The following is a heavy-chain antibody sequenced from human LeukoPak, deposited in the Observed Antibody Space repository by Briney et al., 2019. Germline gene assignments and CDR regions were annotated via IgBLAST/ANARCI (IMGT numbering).Heavy chain of an antibody. Sequence: GGSLRLSCAASGFTFSSYSMNWVRQAPGKGLEWVSSISSSSSYIYYADSVKGRFTISRDNAKNSLYLQMNSLRAKDTAVYYCARGPDYYGSGSYPNWFDPWGQGTLVTVSS. CDR3: ARGPDYYGSGSYPNWFDP. CDR2: ISSSSSYI. D-gene: IGHD3-10*01. V-gene: IGHV3-21*03. J-gene: IGHJ5*02. CDR1: GFTFSSYS.